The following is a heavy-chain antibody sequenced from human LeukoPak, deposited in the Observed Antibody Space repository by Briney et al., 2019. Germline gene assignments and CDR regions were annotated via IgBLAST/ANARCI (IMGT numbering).Heavy chain of an antibody. CDR3: ARAEGDGDPLDY. CDR2: INPNSGGT. D-gene: IGHD4-17*01. V-gene: IGHV1-2*04. J-gene: IGHJ4*02. CDR1: GYTFTGYY. Sequence: ASVKVSCKASGYTFTGYYMHWVRQAPGRGLEWMGWINPNSGGTNYAQKFQGWVTMTRDTSISTAYMELSRLRSDDTAVYYCARAEGDGDPLDYWGQGTLVTVSS.